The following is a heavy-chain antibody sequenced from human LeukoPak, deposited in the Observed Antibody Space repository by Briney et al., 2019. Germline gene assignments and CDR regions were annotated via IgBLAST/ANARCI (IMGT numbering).Heavy chain of an antibody. Sequence: GGSLRLSCAASGFTFSSSAMSWVREAPGQGLKWFSSISGSGSGGSTYYADSVKGRFTISRDNSKNTSYLQMNSLRAEDTAVYNCAKASRRHCGSTVCYTLDHWGQGTLVTVSS. V-gene: IGHV3-23*01. CDR3: AKASRRHCGSTVCYTLDH. CDR2: ISGSGSGGST. J-gene: IGHJ4*02. D-gene: IGHD2-2*02. CDR1: GFTFSSSA.